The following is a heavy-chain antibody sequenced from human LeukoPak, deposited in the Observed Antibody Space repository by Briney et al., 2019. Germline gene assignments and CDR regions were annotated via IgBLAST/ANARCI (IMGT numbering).Heavy chain of an antibody. CDR2: IYYSGST. CDR1: GGSISSYY. V-gene: IGHV4-59*01. J-gene: IGHJ6*02. Sequence: KASETLSPTCTVSGGSISSYYWSWIRQPPGKGLEWIGYIYYSGSTNYNPSLKSRVTISVDTSKNQFSLKLSSVTAADTAVYYCARNGYDFWSGYYSYYYYGMDVWGQGTTVTVSS. CDR3: ARNGYDFWSGYYSYYYYGMDV. D-gene: IGHD3-3*01.